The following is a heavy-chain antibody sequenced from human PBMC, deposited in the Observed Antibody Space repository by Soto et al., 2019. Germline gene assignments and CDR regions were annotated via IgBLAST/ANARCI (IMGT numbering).Heavy chain of an antibody. CDR1: GGSISSCDYY. J-gene: IGHJ6*02. CDR3: ARGPSGYDYWYYYYGMDV. D-gene: IGHD5-12*01. V-gene: IGHV4-30-4*01. CDR2: IYYSGST. Sequence: PSETLSLTCTVSGGSISSCDYYWSWIRQPPGKGLEWIGYIYYSGSTYYNPSLKSRVTISVDTSKNQFSLKLSSVTAADTAVYYCARGPSGYDYWYYYYGMDVWGQGTTVTVSS.